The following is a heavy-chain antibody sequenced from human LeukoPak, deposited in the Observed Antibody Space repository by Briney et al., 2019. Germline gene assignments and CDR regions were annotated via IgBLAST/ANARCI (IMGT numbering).Heavy chain of an antibody. J-gene: IGHJ4*02. CDR1: GGTFSSYA. CDR3: ARWTTTYLDY. CDR2: IIPIFGTA. V-gene: IGHV1-69*05. Sequence: SVKVSCKASGGTFSSYAISWVRQAPGQGLEWMGGIIPIFGTANYAQKFQGRVTMTTDTSTITVYMELSSLRSEDTAVYYCARWTTTYLDYWGQGTLVTVSS. D-gene: IGHD4-11*01.